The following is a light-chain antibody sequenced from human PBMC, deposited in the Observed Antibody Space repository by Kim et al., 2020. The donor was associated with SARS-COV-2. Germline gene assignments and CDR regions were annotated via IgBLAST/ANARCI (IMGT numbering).Light chain of an antibody. CDR1: QGVRDD. CDR2: AAS. J-gene: IGKJ1*01. Sequence: AAVEDRVTMASRASQGVRDDLAWFQQKPGKAPERLIYAASTLQSGVPSRFSGSGSGKEFSLTISSLQPEDFGTYYCLQYTGYPRTFGQGTKVEI. CDR3: LQYTGYPRT. V-gene: IGKV1-17*01.